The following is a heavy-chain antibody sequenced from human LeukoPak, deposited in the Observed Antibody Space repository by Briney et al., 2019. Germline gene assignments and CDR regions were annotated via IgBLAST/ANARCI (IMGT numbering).Heavy chain of an antibody. Sequence: GGSLRLSCAASGSTFSSYWMSWVRLAPGKGLEWVANIKGDGSEKWYADSVKGRFTISRDNAQNSVHLQMNSLRAEDTAVYHCARDEYRSRWLHPWGQGTLVTVTS. CDR2: IKGDGSEK. D-gene: IGHD5-24*01. CDR1: GSTFSSYW. CDR3: ARDEYRSRWLHP. V-gene: IGHV3-7*01. J-gene: IGHJ5*02.